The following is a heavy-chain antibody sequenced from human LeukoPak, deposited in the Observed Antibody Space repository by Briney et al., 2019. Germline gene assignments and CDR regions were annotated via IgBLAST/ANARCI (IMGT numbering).Heavy chain of an antibody. J-gene: IGHJ6*03. Sequence: ASVKVSCKTSGYSENFYGITWVRQVAGQGLEWMGWISAQHGQTEYAPNSQDRVTMTTDTYTNTAYMELRSLRSDDTAVYYCARDFGGYSYGYYMDVWGKGTTVTVSS. D-gene: IGHD5-18*01. V-gene: IGHV1-18*01. CDR1: GYSENFYG. CDR3: ARDFGGYSYGYYMDV. CDR2: ISAQHGQT.